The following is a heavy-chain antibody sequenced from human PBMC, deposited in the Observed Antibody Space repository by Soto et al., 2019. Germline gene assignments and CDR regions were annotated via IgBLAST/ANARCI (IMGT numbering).Heavy chain of an antibody. J-gene: IGHJ4*02. D-gene: IGHD1-26*01. V-gene: IGHV3-74*01. CDR3: ARGLYTGSPHLLF. CDR2: INNDGSGT. Sequence: GGSLKLSCPASGITLSHFWMHWVRQAPGKGLVWVSRINNDGSGTSYADFAKGRFTISRDDAKKSLFLQINSLRTEDTAVFYCARGLYTGSPHLLFWGRGTLVTVSS. CDR1: GITLSHFW.